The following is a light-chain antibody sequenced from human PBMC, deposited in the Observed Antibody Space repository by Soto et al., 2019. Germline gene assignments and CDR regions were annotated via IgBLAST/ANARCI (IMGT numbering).Light chain of an antibody. CDR3: SSYTSSTTLI. Sequence: QSVLTQPASVSGSPGQSITISCSGTSSDVGYYNYVSWYQQHPGKAPKLMMYEVSNRPSGVSNRFSGSKSGNTASLTISGLQAEDEADYYCSSYTSSTTLIFGGGTKVTVL. CDR1: SSDVGYYNY. V-gene: IGLV2-14*01. CDR2: EVS. J-gene: IGLJ2*01.